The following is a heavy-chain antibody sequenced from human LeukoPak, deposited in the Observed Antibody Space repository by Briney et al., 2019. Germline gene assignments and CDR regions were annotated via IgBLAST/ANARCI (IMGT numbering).Heavy chain of an antibody. CDR1: GFTFSSYW. Sequence: PGGSLRLSCSASGFTFSSYWMSWVRQAPGKGLEWMANIKQDGSVQNYVDSVKGRFTISRDNSKDSLFLQLNNLRAEDTDVYFCARDGIMTYAFDIWGQGTKVTVSP. D-gene: IGHD1-1*01. J-gene: IGHJ3*02. CDR2: IKQDGSVQ. V-gene: IGHV3-7*01. CDR3: ARDGIMTYAFDI.